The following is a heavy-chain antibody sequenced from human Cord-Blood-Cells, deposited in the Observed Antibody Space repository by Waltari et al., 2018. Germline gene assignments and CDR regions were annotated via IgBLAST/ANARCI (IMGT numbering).Heavy chain of an antibody. CDR2: FSSSSSTI. Sequence: EVQLVESGGGLVQPGGSLRLSCAASGFTFSSYSMNWVRQAPGEGLELVSFFSSSSSTIYYADSVKGRVTISRDNAKNSLYLQRNSLRDEDTAVYYCARGGNSFDYWGQGTLVTVSS. CDR3: ARGGNSFDY. CDR1: GFTFSSYS. V-gene: IGHV3-48*02. J-gene: IGHJ4*02. D-gene: IGHD2-15*01.